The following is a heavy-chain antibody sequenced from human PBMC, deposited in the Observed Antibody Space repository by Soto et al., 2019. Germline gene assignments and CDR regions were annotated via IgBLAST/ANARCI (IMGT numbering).Heavy chain of an antibody. CDR2: ISYDGSNK. CDR3: AREAGRRLSRWFDP. D-gene: IGHD6-13*01. CDR1: GFTFSSYA. Sequence: QVQLVESGGGVVQPGRSLRLSCAASGFTFSSYAMHWVRQAPGKGLEWVAVISYDGSNKYYADSVKGRFTISRDNSKNTLYLQMNSLRAEDTAVYYCAREAGRRLSRWFDPWGQGTLVTVSS. V-gene: IGHV3-30-3*01. J-gene: IGHJ5*02.